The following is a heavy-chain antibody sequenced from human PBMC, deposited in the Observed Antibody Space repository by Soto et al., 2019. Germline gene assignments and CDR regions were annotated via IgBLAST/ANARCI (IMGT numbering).Heavy chain of an antibody. CDR1: GYTFTSYA. Sequence: ASVKVSCKASGYTFTSYAMHWVRQAPGQRLEWMGWINAGNGNTKYSQKFQGRVTITRDTSASTAYMELSSLRSEDTAVYYCARELVEYYYDSSGYYSHYYYGMDVWGQGTTVTVSS. J-gene: IGHJ6*02. CDR2: INAGNGNT. V-gene: IGHV1-3*01. D-gene: IGHD3-22*01. CDR3: ARELVEYYYDSSGYYSHYYYGMDV.